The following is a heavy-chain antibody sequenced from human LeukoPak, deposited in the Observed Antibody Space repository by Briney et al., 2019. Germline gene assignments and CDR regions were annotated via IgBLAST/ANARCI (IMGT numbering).Heavy chain of an antibody. CDR2: IYYSGST. V-gene: IGHV4-59*12. D-gene: IGHD7-27*01. Sequence: PSETLSLTCTVSGGSISSYYWSWIRQPPGKGLEWIGYIYYSGSTNYNPSLKSRVTISVDTSKNQFSLKLSSVTAADTAVYYCARSADWGSVAFDIWGQGTMVTVSS. J-gene: IGHJ3*02. CDR1: GGSISSYY. CDR3: ARSADWGSVAFDI.